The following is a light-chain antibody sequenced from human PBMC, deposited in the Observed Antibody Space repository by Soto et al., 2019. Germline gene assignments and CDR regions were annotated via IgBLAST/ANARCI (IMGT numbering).Light chain of an antibody. V-gene: IGKV1-5*03. CDR3: QHYSSYSEA. Sequence: DVQMSQSPSSLSASVGDRVTITCRASQRISTYLHWYQQKPGKAPKLLIYKASTLKSGVPSRFSGSGSGTEFTLTISSLQPDDFATYYCQHYSSYSEAFGQGTKVDI. CDR1: QRISTY. CDR2: KAS. J-gene: IGKJ1*01.